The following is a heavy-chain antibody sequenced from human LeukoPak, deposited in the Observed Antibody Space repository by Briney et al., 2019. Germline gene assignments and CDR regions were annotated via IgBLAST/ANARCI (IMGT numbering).Heavy chain of an antibody. CDR3: ARLNRGPLDY. Sequence: SETLSLTCTVSGGSISSYYWSWIRQPPGKGLEWIGYIYYSGSTNYNPSLKSRVTISVDTSKNQFSLKLSSVTAADTAVYYCARLNRGPLDYWGQGTLVTVSS. V-gene: IGHV4-59*01. CDR2: IYYSGST. J-gene: IGHJ4*02. CDR1: GGSISSYY.